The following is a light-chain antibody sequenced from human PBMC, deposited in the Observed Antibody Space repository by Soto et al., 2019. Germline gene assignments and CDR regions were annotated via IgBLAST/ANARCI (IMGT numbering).Light chain of an antibody. Sequence: QSALTQPPSASGSPGQSVTISCTGTSSDVGGYNYVSWYQQHPGKAPKLMIYEVSKRPSGVPVRFSGSKSGNTASLTVSGIQAEDEADYYCSSYAGSNNLYVFGTGTKLTVL. CDR3: SSYAGSNNLYV. V-gene: IGLV2-8*01. CDR1: SSDVGGYNY. CDR2: EVS. J-gene: IGLJ1*01.